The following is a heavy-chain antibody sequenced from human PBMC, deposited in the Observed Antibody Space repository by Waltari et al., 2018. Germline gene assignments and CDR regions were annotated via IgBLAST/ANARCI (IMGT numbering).Heavy chain of an antibody. CDR2: IYTSGGT. D-gene: IGHD6-13*01. CDR3: ARESIAAADDYYYYYMDV. Sequence: QVQLQESGPGLVKPSETLSLTCTVPGGSISSYYWSWIRQPAGKGLEWIGRIYTSGGTNYNPPLKSRVTMSVDTSKNQFSLKLSSVTAADTAVYYCARESIAAADDYYYYYMDVWGKGTTVTISS. J-gene: IGHJ6*03. V-gene: IGHV4-4*07. CDR1: GGSISSYY.